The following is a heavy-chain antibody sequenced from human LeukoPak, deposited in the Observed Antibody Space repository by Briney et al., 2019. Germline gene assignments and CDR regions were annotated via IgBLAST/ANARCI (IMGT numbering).Heavy chain of an antibody. V-gene: IGHV4-30-4*08. CDR2: IYYSGNT. CDR3: ARGSRFYGDYY. CDR1: GGSISSGDYY. J-gene: IGHJ4*02. D-gene: IGHD4-17*01. Sequence: SETLSLTCTVSGGSISSGDYYWSWIRQPPGKGLEWIGYIYYSGNTYFNPSLKSRVTIAVDTSNNHLSLKLSSVTAADTAVYYCARGSRFYGDYYWGQGTLVTVSS.